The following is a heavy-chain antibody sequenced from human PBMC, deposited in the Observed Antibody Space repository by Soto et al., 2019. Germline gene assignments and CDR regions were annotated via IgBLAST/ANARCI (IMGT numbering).Heavy chain of an antibody. V-gene: IGHV1-18*01. CDR1: GYTFSTYL. CDR3: ARDGPGRPYGMDV. Sequence: QVQLVQSGAEVKKPGASVTVSCKASGYTFSTYLIAWVRQAPGQGLEWMGWISISTGDTDYAQNLQGRVTLTTDKSSSTAYMELRSLLPDDTALYYCARDGPGRPYGMDVWGQGTPVIVSS. J-gene: IGHJ6*02. D-gene: IGHD6-6*01. CDR2: ISISTGDT.